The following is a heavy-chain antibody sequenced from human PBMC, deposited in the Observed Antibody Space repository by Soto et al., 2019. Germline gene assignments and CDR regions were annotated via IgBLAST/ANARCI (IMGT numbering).Heavy chain of an antibody. CDR2: IYYSGST. V-gene: IGHV4-59*08. CDR1: GGSISSYY. Sequence: PSETLSLTCTVSGGSISSYYWSWIRQPPGKGLEWIGYIYYSGSTNYNPSLKSRVTISVDTSKNQFSLKLSSVTAADTAVYYCARLVEEQQLVGLLRWFDPWGQGTLVTVSS. CDR3: ARLVEEQQLVGLLRWFDP. J-gene: IGHJ5*02. D-gene: IGHD6-13*01.